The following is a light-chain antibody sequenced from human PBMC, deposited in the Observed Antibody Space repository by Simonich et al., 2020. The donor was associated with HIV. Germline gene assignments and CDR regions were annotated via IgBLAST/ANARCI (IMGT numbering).Light chain of an antibody. CDR2: VAS. Sequence: IQLTQSPSFLSASVGDRVTITCRASQGISNYLAWYQQKPGKAPKLLIYVASTLQSGVPSRFSGSGSGTVFTLTISSLQPEDFATYYCQQLNSYPPFTFGPGTKVDIK. J-gene: IGKJ3*01. CDR3: QQLNSYPPFT. V-gene: IGKV1-9*01. CDR1: QGISNY.